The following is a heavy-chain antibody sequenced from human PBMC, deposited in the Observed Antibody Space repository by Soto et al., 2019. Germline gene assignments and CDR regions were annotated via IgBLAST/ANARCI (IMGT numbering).Heavy chain of an antibody. V-gene: IGHV4-59*12. D-gene: IGHD2-15*01. CDR1: GGSISSYY. CDR3: ASARSSGCSGGSCNFDY. Sequence: SETLSLTCTVSGGSISSYYWSWIQQPPGKGLEWIGYIYYSGSTNYNPSLKSRVTTSVDTSKNQFSLKLSSVTAADTAVYYCASARSSGCSGGSCNFDYWGQGALVTVSS. J-gene: IGHJ4*02. CDR2: IYYSGST.